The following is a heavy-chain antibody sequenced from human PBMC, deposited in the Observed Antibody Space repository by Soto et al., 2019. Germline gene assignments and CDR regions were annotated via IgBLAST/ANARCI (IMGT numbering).Heavy chain of an antibody. CDR1: GYTFTNYA. D-gene: IGHD6-19*01. CDR2: INSANGNT. J-gene: IGHJ4*02. CDR3: ARGSAASSGWYLLDY. Sequence: ASVKVSCKASGYTFTNYAVHWVRQAPGQRREWMGWINSANGNTGYSQNFQGRVTITRDTSANTSYMELSSLRSEDTAVFYCARGSAASSGWYLLDYWGQGTLVTVSS. V-gene: IGHV1-3*01.